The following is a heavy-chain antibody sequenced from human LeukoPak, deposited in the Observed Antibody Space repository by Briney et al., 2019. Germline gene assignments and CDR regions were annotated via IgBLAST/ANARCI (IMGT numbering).Heavy chain of an antibody. D-gene: IGHD5/OR15-5a*01. J-gene: IGHJ4*02. CDR2: ISGSGGST. CDR3: AKSGGGCLRDFDC. V-gene: IGHV3-23*01. Sequence: PGGSLVLSCAASGFTFSNYAMSSVRQAPGKGLEWVSTISGSGGSTYYADSVKGRVTISRDNSKHTLYLQMNSLRAEDTAVYYGAKSGGGCLRDFDCWGQGTLVTVSS. CDR1: GFTFSNYA.